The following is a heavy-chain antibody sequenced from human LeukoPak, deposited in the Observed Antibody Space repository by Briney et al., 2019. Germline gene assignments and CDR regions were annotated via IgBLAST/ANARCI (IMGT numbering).Heavy chain of an antibody. CDR3: ARDRRPWFGSPRDAFDI. D-gene: IGHD3-10*01. CDR2: ISSSSYI. V-gene: IGHV3-21*01. J-gene: IGHJ3*02. Sequence: PGGSLRLSCAASGFTFGSYSMNWVRQAPGKGLEWVSSISSSSYIYYADSVKGRFTISRDNAKNSLYLQMNSLRAEDTAVYYCARDRRPWFGSPRDAFDIWGQGTMVTVSS. CDR1: GFTFGSYS.